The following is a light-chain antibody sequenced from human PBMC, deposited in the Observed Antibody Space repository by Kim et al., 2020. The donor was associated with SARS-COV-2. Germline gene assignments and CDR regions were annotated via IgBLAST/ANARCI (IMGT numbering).Light chain of an antibody. V-gene: IGLV7-46*01. CDR2: DRN. Sequence: PGGNVTLTCESRTRTVTSGHYPYGFQQRPGQIPMTLIYDRNYKRSWTPARFSGSRLGGKAALTLSGAQPDDVDDYYCTLSSRGVRVFCGGTQLTVL. J-gene: IGLJ3*02. CDR1: TRTVTSGHY. CDR3: TLSSRGVRV.